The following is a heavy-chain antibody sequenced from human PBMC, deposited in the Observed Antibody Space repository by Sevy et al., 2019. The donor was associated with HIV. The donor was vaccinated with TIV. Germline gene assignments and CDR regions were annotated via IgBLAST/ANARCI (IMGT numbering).Heavy chain of an antibody. CDR3: ARSTGGGNFDY. D-gene: IGHD2-15*01. CDR1: GGSFSTYS. Sequence: ETLSLTCAVYGGSFSTYSWSWIRQPPGKGLEWIGEINHTGDTNYNPSLESRVTISVDTSKNQFSLKLSSVTAADTAVYYCARSTGGGNFDYWGQGTLVTVSS. J-gene: IGHJ4*02. CDR2: INHTGDT. V-gene: IGHV4-34*01.